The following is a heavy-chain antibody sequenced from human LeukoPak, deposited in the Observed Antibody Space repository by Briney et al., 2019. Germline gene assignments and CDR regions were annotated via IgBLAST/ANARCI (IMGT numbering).Heavy chain of an antibody. D-gene: IGHD2-15*01. V-gene: IGHV3-23*01. J-gene: IGHJ6*02. Sequence: GGSLRLSCAASGFTFSYYDMSWVRQAPGKGLEWVASITLSGGSTFYADSVKGRFTISRDNAKNSLYLQMNSLRAEDTAVYYCARGYCSGGSCYVYYYYYGMDVWGQGTTVTVSS. CDR3: ARGYCSGGSCYVYYYYYGMDV. CDR1: GFTFSYYD. CDR2: ITLSGGST.